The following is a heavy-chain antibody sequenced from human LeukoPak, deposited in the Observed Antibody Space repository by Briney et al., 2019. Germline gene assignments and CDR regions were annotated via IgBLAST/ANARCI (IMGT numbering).Heavy chain of an antibody. CDR3: ARARDGYIFDY. D-gene: IGHD5-24*01. V-gene: IGHV4-59*01. CDR2: IYYSGST. J-gene: IGHJ4*02. Sequence: SETLSLTCTVSGGSISSYYWSWIRQPPGKGLEWIGYIYYSGSTNYNPSLKSRVTISVDTSKNQLSLKLSSVTAADTAVYYCARARDGYIFDYWGQGTLVTVSS. CDR1: GGSISSYY.